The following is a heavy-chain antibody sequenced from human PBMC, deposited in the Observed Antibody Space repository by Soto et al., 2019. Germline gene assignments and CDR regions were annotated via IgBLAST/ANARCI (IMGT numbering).Heavy chain of an antibody. CDR3: ARSEVIPEGCDY. Sequence: ASVKVSCKASGYVFTTYALHWVRQAPGQRLEWMGWINAGKGNTKYSQKFQDRVTITRDTSASVAYMELSSLASEDTAVYYCARSEVIPEGCDYWGQGTLVTVSS. CDR2: INAGKGNT. CDR1: GYVFTTYA. J-gene: IGHJ4*02. V-gene: IGHV1-3*01. D-gene: IGHD3-16*02.